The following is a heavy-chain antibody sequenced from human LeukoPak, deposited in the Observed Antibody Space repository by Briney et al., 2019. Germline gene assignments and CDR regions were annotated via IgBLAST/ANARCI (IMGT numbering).Heavy chain of an antibody. J-gene: IGHJ3*02. Sequence: PGGSLRLSCAASGFTFSSYSMNWVRQAPGKGLEWVSSISSSSSYIYYADSVKGRFTISRDNAKNSLYLQMNSLRAEDTAVYYCARDLGRGYAFDIWGQGTMDTVSS. D-gene: IGHD1-26*01. CDR3: ARDLGRGYAFDI. V-gene: IGHV3-21*01. CDR2: ISSSSSYI. CDR1: GFTFSSYS.